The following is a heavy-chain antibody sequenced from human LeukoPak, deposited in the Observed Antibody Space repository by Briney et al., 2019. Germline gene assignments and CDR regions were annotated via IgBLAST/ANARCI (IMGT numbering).Heavy chain of an antibody. CDR2: LNPSGGST. J-gene: IGHJ4*02. CDR3: ASGPGDTN. Sequence: ASVTVSCKASGYTFTSYYFHWVRQAPGQGLEWMGILNPSGGSTSYAQKFQGRVTMTRDTSTSTVYMELSSLRDEDTAVYYCASGPGDTNWGQGTLVTVSS. D-gene: IGHD3-16*01. V-gene: IGHV1-46*01. CDR1: GYTFTSYY.